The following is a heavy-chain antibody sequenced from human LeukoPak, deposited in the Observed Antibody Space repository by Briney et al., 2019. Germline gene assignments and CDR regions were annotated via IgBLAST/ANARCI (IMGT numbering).Heavy chain of an antibody. V-gene: IGHV4-34*01. CDR1: GGSISSYY. J-gene: IGHJ4*02. CDR2: INHSGST. Sequence: TSETLSLTCTVSGGSISSYYWSWIRQPPGKGLEWIGEINHSGSTNYNPSLKSRVTISVDTSKNQFSLRLSSVTAADTAVYYCARGKGSYWGQGTLVTVSS. CDR3: ARGKGSY. D-gene: IGHD3-10*01.